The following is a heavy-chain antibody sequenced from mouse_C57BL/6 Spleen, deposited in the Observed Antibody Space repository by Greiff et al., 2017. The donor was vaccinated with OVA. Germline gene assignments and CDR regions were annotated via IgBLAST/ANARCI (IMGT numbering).Heavy chain of an antibody. J-gene: IGHJ2*01. CDR3: ARDPNYYGSSYGFDY. CDR1: GYSITSGYY. V-gene: IGHV3-6*01. CDR2: ISYDGSN. Sequence: EVQLQESGPGLVKPSQSLSLTCSVTGYSITSGYYWNWIRQFPGNKLEWMGYISYDGSNNYNPSLKNRISITRDTSKNQFFLKLNSVTTEDTATYYCARDPNYYGSSYGFDYWGQGTTLTVSS. D-gene: IGHD1-1*01.